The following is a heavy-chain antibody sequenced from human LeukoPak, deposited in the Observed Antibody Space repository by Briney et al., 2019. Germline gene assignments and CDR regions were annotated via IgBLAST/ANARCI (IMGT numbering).Heavy chain of an antibody. CDR2: IYYSGST. V-gene: IGHV4-59*12. CDR3: ARGSSGSGSYYNPYGMDV. CDR1: GGSISSYY. D-gene: IGHD3-10*01. Sequence: PSETLSLTCTVSGGSISSYYWSWIRQPPGKGLEWIGYIYYSGSTNYNPSLKSRVTISVDTSKNQFSLKLSSVTAADTAVYYCARGSSGSGSYYNPYGMDVWGKGTTVTVSS. J-gene: IGHJ6*04.